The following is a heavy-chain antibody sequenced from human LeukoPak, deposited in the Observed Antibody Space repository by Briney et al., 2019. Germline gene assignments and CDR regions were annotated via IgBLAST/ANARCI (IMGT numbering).Heavy chain of an antibody. J-gene: IGHJ4*02. V-gene: IGHV3-23*01. CDR1: GFTFSSYA. D-gene: IGHD3-3*01. CDR2: ISGSGGST. CDR3: AATIRFLEWLFAS. Sequence: GGSLRLSCAASGFTFSSYAMSWVRQAPGKGLEWVSAISGSGGSTYYADSVKGRFTISRDNSKNTLYLQMNSLRAEDTAVYYCAATIRFLEWLFASWGQGTLVTVSS.